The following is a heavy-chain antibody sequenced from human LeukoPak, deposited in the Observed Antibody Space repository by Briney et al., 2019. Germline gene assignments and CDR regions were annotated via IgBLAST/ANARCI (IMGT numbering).Heavy chain of an antibody. D-gene: IGHD3-22*01. CDR2: IYYSGST. CDR3: ARLETGYDSGGYDGWFDP. CDR1: GGSISSGGYY. V-gene: IGHV4-31*03. Sequence: SQTLSLTCTVSGGSISSGGYYWSWIRQHPGKGLEWIGYIYYSGSTYYNPSLKSRVTISADTSKNQFSLKLRSVTAADTAVYYCARLETGYDSGGYDGWFDPWGQGTLVTVSS. J-gene: IGHJ5*02.